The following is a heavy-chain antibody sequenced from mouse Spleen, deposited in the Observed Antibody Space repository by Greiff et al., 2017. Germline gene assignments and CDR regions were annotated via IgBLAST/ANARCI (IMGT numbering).Heavy chain of an antibody. J-gene: IGHJ1*01. D-gene: IGHD1-1*01. V-gene: IGHV5-16*01. Sequence: EVKLMESEGGLVQPGSSMKLSCTASGFTFSDYYMAWVRQVPEKGLEWVANINYDGSATFYLDSLKSRFIISRDNTKNILYLQMSSLKSEDTATYYCARDTTGFFDVWGAGTTVTVSS. CDR2: INYDGSAT. CDR3: ARDTTGFFDV. CDR1: GFTFSDYY.